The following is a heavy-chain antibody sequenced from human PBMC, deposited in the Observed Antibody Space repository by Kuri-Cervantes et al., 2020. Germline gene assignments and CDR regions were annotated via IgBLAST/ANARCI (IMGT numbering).Heavy chain of an antibody. CDR3: ARGGDYGSGSYYNSAYDY. J-gene: IGHJ4*02. Sequence: SETLSLTCAVYGGSFSDYYWTWIRQPPGKGLEWIGEINHSGSTNYNPSLKSRVTISVDTSKNQFSLKLSSVTAADTAVYYCARGGDYGSGSYYNSAYDYWGQGTLVTVSS. CDR1: GGSFSDYY. D-gene: IGHD3-10*01. V-gene: IGHV4-34*01. CDR2: INHSGST.